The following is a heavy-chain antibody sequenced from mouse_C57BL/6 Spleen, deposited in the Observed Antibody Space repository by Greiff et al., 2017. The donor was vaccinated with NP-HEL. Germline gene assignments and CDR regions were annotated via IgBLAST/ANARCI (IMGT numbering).Heavy chain of an antibody. Sequence: VQLQQSGAELVRPGTSVKMSCKASGYTFTNYWIGWAKQMPGHGLEWIGDIYPGGGYTNYNEKFKGKATLTADKSSSTAYMQFSSLTSEDSAIYYCARRDGYYDAMDYWGQGTSVTVSS. V-gene: IGHV1-63*01. D-gene: IGHD2-3*01. J-gene: IGHJ4*01. CDR1: GYTFTNYW. CDR3: ARRDGYYDAMDY. CDR2: IYPGGGYT.